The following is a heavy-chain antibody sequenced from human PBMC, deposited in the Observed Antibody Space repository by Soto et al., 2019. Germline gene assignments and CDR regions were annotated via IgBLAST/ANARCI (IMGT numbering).Heavy chain of an antibody. J-gene: IGHJ4*02. CDR1: GGPFTSGTYY. D-gene: IGHD3-16*01. CDR3: ARHEGPNPGGVIMY. CDR2: IYYNGDT. V-gene: IGHV4-39*01. Sequence: SETLSLTCTVSGGPFTSGTYYWGWIRQPPGKGLEWIGSIYYNGDTYYNPSLKSRVTISVDTSHNQFSLKLRSVAAADTALYYCARHEGPNPGGVIMYWGQGTLVTVSS.